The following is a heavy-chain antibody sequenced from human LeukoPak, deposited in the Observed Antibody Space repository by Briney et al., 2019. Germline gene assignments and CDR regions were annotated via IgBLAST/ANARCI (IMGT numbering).Heavy chain of an antibody. J-gene: IGHJ4*02. D-gene: IGHD3-22*01. CDR2: IRYDGSNK. CDR3: AKESESYDSSGSTLDY. V-gene: IGHV3-30-3*01. CDR1: GFTFSSYA. Sequence: GRSLRLSCAASGFTFSSYAMHWVRQAPGKGLEWVAFIRYDGSNKFYADSVKGRFTISRDNSKNTLYLQVNSLRDEDTAVYYCAKESESYDSSGSTLDYWGQGTLVTVSS.